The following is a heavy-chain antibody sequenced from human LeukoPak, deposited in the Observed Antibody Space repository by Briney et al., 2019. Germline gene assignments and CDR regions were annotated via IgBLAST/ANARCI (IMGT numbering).Heavy chain of an antibody. V-gene: IGHV1-46*01. Sequence: ASVKVSCKAFGYTFTSNYMHWVRQAPGQGPEWMGVISPSGGSTTYAQKFQGRVTMTEDTSTDTAYMELSSLRSEDTAVYYCAVVVVIGSPEYWGQGTLVTVSS. CDR2: ISPSGGST. J-gene: IGHJ4*02. CDR1: GYTFTSNY. CDR3: AVVVVIGSPEY. D-gene: IGHD3-22*01.